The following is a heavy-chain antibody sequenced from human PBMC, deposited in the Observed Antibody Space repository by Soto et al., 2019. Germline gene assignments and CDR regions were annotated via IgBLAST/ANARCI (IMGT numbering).Heavy chain of an antibody. J-gene: IGHJ4*02. D-gene: IGHD2-2*01. Sequence: PSETLSLTCAVYGGSFSGYYWSWIRQPPGKGLEWIGEINHSGSTNCNPSLKSRVTISVDTSKNQFSLKLSSVTAADTAVYYCARGWDSQILAGYCSSTSCYAVYYFDYWGQGTLVTVSS. CDR3: ARGWDSQILAGYCSSTSCYAVYYFDY. CDR1: GGSFSGYY. CDR2: INHSGST. V-gene: IGHV4-34*01.